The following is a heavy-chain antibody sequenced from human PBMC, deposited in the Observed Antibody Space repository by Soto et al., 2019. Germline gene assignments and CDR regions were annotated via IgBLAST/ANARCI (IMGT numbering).Heavy chain of an antibody. V-gene: IGHV3-30*03. Sequence: PGGSLRLSCAASGFTFSSYGMHWVRQAPGKGLEWVAVISYDGSNKYYADSVKGRFTISRDNSKNTLYPQMNSLRAEDTAVYYCATTVTPESYYYYGMDVWGQGTTVTVSS. CDR1: GFTFSSYG. D-gene: IGHD4-17*01. J-gene: IGHJ6*02. CDR2: ISYDGSNK. CDR3: ATTVTPESYYYYGMDV.